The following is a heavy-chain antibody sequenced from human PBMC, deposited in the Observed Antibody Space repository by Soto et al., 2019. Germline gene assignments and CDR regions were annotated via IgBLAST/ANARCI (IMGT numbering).Heavy chain of an antibody. CDR2: IYYSGST. V-gene: IGHV4-59*01. Sequence: PSETLCLTCSVSGDSISSYYWSWIRQPPGKGLEWIGYIYYSGSTNYNPSFKSRVTISVDTPKNQFSLKLTSVTAADTAVYYCARGVATIGPWGQGTLVTVSS. J-gene: IGHJ5*02. CDR1: GDSISSYY. CDR3: ARGVATIGP. D-gene: IGHD5-12*01.